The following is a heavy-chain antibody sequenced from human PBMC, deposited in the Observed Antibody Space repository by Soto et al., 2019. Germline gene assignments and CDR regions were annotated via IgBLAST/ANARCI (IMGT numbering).Heavy chain of an antibody. Sequence: TETLSLTCAVYGGSFSGYYWSWIRQPPGKGLEWIGEINHSGSTNYNPSLKSRVTISVDTSKNQFSLKLSSVTAADTAVYYCAKDIYKGAAGTLLDYWGQGTLVTVSS. V-gene: IGHV4-34*01. J-gene: IGHJ4*02. CDR2: INHSGST. CDR1: GGSFSGYY. D-gene: IGHD6-13*01. CDR3: AKDIYKGAAGTLLDY.